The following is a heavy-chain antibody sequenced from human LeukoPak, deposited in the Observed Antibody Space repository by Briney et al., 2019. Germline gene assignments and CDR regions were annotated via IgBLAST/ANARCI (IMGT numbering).Heavy chain of an antibody. J-gene: IGHJ4*02. Sequence: SETLSLTCAVYGGSFTGYYWSWIRQPPGKGLEWIGEIDHSGSTNYNPSLKSRVTISVDASKNQFSLELSSVTAADTAVYYCAMRRDGEGFDYWGQGTLVTVSS. V-gene: IGHV4-34*01. CDR3: AMRRDGEGFDY. CDR2: IDHSGST. D-gene: IGHD3-3*01. CDR1: GGSFTGYY.